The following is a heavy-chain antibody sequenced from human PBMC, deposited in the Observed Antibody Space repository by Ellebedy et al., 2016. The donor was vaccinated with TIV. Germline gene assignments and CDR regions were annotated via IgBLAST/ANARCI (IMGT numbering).Heavy chain of an antibody. V-gene: IGHV3-23*01. CDR3: AREGLLPFVESHRLWNFNYMDG. CDR1: GFTFSSYA. Sequence: GESLKISXAASGFTFSSYAMSWVRQAPGKGLEWVSAISGSGGSTYYADSVKGRFTISRDNSKNTLYLQMNNLRPEDTAVYYCAREGLLPFVESHRLWNFNYMDGWGQGTTVTV. D-gene: IGHD2-21*01. CDR2: ISGSGGST. J-gene: IGHJ6*02.